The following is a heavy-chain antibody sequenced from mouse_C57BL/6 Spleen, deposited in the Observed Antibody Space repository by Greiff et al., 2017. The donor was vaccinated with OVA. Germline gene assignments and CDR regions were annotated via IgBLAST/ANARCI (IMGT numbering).Heavy chain of an antibody. CDR2: IYPRSGNT. Sequence: VQLQQSGAELARPGASVKLSCKASGYTFTSYGISWVTQRTGQGLEWIGEIYPRSGNTYYNEKFKGKATLTADKSSSTAYMELRSLTSEDSAVYFCGIYYYGSSPFAYWGQGTLVTVSA. CDR3: GIYYYGSSPFAY. CDR1: GYTFTSYG. D-gene: IGHD1-1*01. J-gene: IGHJ3*01. V-gene: IGHV1-81*01.